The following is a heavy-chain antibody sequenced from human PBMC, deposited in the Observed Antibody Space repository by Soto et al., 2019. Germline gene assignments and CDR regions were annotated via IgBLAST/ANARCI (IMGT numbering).Heavy chain of an antibody. D-gene: IGHD6-13*01. CDR3: ARDLPVWIAAAGTSLGYYYYYMDV. V-gene: IGHV1-3*01. CDR2: INAGNGNT. CDR1: GYTFTSYA. Sequence: QVQLVQSGAEVKKPGASVKVSCKASGYTFTSYAMHWVRQAPGQRLEWMGWINAGNGNTKYSQKFQGRVTITRDTSASTAYMELGSLRSEDTAVYYCARDLPVWIAAAGTSLGYYYYYMDVWGKGTTVTVSS. J-gene: IGHJ6*03.